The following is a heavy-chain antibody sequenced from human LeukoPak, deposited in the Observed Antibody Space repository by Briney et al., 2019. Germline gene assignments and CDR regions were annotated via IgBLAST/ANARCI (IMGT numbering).Heavy chain of an antibody. V-gene: IGHV1-69*06. CDR1: GGTFSSYA. J-gene: IGHJ6*04. Sequence: SVKVSCKASGGTFSSYAISWVRQAPGQGLEWMGGIIPIFGTANYAQKFQGRVTITADKSTSTAYTELSSLRSEDTAVYYCARDYGSGSSYYYYGMDVWGKGTTVTVSS. CDR2: IIPIFGTA. CDR3: ARDYGSGSSYYYYGMDV. D-gene: IGHD3-10*01.